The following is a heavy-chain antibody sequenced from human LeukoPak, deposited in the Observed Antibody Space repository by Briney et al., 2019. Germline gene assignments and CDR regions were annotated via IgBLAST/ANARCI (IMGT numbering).Heavy chain of an antibody. CDR1: GFTFSSYS. Sequence: GGSLRLSCAASGFTFSSYSMNWVRQAPGQGLEWMGWINPNSGGTNYAQKFQGRVTMTRDTSISTAYMELSRLRSDDTAVYYCARDRGSYYDYWGQGTLVTVSS. D-gene: IGHD1-26*01. V-gene: IGHV1-2*02. CDR2: INPNSGGT. J-gene: IGHJ4*02. CDR3: ARDRGSYYDY.